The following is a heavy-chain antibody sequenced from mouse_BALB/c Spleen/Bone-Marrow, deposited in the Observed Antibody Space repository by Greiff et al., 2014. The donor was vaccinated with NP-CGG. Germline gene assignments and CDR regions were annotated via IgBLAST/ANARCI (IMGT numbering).Heavy chain of an antibody. CDR1: GYTFTSYV. CDR3: ARYYYGYYFDY. D-gene: IGHD1-2*01. V-gene: IGHV1-14*01. CDR2: INPYNDGS. J-gene: IGHJ2*01. Sequence: EVQLQQSGPELVQPGASVKMSRKASGYTFTSYVMHWVQQKPGKGLEWIGYINPYNDGSKYKEKFKGKATLSSDKSSSTAYMELSSLTSEDSAVYDWARYYYGYYFDYWGQGTTLTVPS.